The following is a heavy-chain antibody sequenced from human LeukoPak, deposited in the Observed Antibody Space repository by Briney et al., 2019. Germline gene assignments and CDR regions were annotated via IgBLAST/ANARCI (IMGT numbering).Heavy chain of an antibody. Sequence: PGGSLRLSCAASGFTFSSYGMHWVRQAPGKGLEWVAVISYDGSNKYYADSVKGRFTISRDNSKNTLYLQMNSLRAEDTAVYYCAKDPGPSYYGSGRNWFDPWGQGTLVTVSS. J-gene: IGHJ5*02. D-gene: IGHD3-10*01. CDR1: GFTFSSYG. CDR3: AKDPGPSYYGSGRNWFDP. V-gene: IGHV3-30*18. CDR2: ISYDGSNK.